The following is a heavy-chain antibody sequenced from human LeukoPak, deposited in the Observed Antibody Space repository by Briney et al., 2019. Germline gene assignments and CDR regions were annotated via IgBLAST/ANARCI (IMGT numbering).Heavy chain of an antibody. CDR3: AKDRRPTYYYDSSDAFDI. CDR2: IRYDGSNK. V-gene: IGHV3-30*02. CDR1: GFTFSSYD. D-gene: IGHD3-22*01. Sequence: GGSLRLSCAASGFTFSSYDIHWVRQAPGKGLEWVAFIRYDGSNKYYADSVKGRFTISRDNSKNTLYLQMNSLRAEDTAVYYCAKDRRPTYYYDSSDAFDIWGQGTMVTVSS. J-gene: IGHJ3*02.